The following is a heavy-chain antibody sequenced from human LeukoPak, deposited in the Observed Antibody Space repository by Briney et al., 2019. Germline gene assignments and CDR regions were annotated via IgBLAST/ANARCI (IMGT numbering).Heavy chain of an antibody. CDR2: IYYSGST. CDR3: ARVGGGSYGSGSYPDAFDI. V-gene: IGHV4-30-4*01. J-gene: IGHJ3*02. D-gene: IGHD3-10*01. Sequence: SETLSLTCTVSGGSISSGDYYWSWIRQPPGKGLEWIGYIYYSGSTYYNPSLKSRVTISVDTSKNQFSLKLSSVTAADTAVYYGARVGGGSYGSGSYPDAFDIWGQGTMVTVFS. CDR1: GGSISSGDYY.